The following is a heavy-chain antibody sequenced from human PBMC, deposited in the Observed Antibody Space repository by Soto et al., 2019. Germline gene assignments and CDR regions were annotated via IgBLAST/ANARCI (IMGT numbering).Heavy chain of an antibody. CDR3: ARDAIMAAAGNWFDP. V-gene: IGHV6-1*01. CDR2: TYYRSKWDN. CDR1: VDSVSSNSAA. Sequence: SQTLSLTCAISVDSVSSNSAAWNWIRQSPSRGLEWLGRTYYRSKWDNDYAVSGKSRITINPDTSKNQFSLQLNSVPHEDTAVYYCARDAIMAAAGNWFDPWGQGTLVNVSS. D-gene: IGHD6-13*01. J-gene: IGHJ5*02.